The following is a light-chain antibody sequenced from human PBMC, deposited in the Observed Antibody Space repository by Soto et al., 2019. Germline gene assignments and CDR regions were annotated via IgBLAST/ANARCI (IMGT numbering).Light chain of an antibody. CDR1: SSDVGGYNY. V-gene: IGLV2-14*01. Sequence: QSALTQPASVSGSPGQSITISCTGTSSDVGGYNYVSWYQQHPGKAPKLMIYEVSNRPSGVSNRFSGSKSGNPASLTISGLQAEDEADYYCSSYRSRRTLVFGTGTKVTVL. CDR3: SSYRSRRTLV. CDR2: EVS. J-gene: IGLJ1*01.